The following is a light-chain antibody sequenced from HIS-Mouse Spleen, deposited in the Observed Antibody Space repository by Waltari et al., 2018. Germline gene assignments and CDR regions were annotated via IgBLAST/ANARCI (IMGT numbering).Light chain of an antibody. CDR1: QSLVHSDGNTY. V-gene: IGKV2-30*02. Sequence: DVVMTQSPLSLPVTLGQPASISCRSSQSLVHSDGNTYLNWFQQRSGQSPRRLIYKVSNRDSGVPDRFSGSGSGTDFTLKISRVEAEDVGVYYCMQGTHWPITFGQGTKLEIK. CDR3: MQGTHWPIT. J-gene: IGKJ2*01. CDR2: KVS.